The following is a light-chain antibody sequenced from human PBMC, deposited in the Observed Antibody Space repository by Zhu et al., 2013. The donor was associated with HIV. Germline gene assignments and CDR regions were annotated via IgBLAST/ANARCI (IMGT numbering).Light chain of an antibody. CDR3: QQYNDWPIT. V-gene: IGKV3-15*01. CDR2: GPS. Sequence: EIVLTQSLGTLSVSPGERATLSCRASQSVDTNLAWYQQKPGQAPRLLIYGPSTRAAGVPARFSASGSGTEFTLTISSPQSEDFALLYCQQYNDWPITFGQGTRLEIK. CDR1: QSVDTN. J-gene: IGKJ5*01.